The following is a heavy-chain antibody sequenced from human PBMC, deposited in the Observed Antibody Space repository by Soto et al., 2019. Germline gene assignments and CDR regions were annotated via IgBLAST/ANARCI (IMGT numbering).Heavy chain of an antibody. V-gene: IGHV1-69*13. CDR3: ARVDSGYDSHYFDY. J-gene: IGHJ4*02. CDR1: GGTFSIYA. D-gene: IGHD5-12*01. CDR2: IIPIFGTA. Sequence: SVKVSCKASGGTFSIYAISWVRQAPGQGLEWMGGIIPIFGTANYAQKFQGRVTITADESTSTAYMELSSLRSEDTAVYYCARVDSGYDSHYFDYWGQGTLVTVSS.